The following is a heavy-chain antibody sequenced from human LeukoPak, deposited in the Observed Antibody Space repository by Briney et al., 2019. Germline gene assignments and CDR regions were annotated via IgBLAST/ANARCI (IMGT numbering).Heavy chain of an antibody. Sequence: GGSLRLSCAASGFTFSSYAMHCDSQAPGKGLGWEAFISYDGSNKNYADSVKGRFTTCRDNSKNTLYLQMNSLRAEDTAVYYCARDPAAAGKDYFDYWGQGTLVTVSS. CDR3: ARDPAAAGKDYFDY. V-gene: IGHV3-30*04. J-gene: IGHJ4*02. CDR2: ISYDGSNK. CDR1: GFTFSSYA. D-gene: IGHD6-13*01.